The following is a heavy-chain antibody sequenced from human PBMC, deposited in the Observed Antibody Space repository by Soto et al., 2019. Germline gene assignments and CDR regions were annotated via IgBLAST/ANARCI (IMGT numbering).Heavy chain of an antibody. CDR2: INQGGSDN. J-gene: IGHJ4*02. Sequence: PGGSLRLSCAASGLTFRSYWMSWVRQAPGKGLEWVATINQGGSDNYNVDSVKGRFTISRDNAENLLYLQLSSLKSDDTAVYFCARGSQWQADYWGQGTLVTVSS. CDR3: ARGSQWQADY. V-gene: IGHV3-7*01. CDR1: GLTFRSYW. D-gene: IGHD6-19*01.